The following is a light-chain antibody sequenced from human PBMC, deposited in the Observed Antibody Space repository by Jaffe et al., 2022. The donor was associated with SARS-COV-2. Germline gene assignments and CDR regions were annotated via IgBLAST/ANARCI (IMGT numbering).Light chain of an antibody. CDR2: AAS. Sequence: DIQMTQSPSSLSASVGDRVTITCRASQRISTYLNWFQQKPGKAPRLLIYAASNLQSGVPSRFSGSGSGTDFSLTISNLQPEDFATYYCQQTYSSVSITFGQGTRLEIK. CDR3: QQTYSSVSIT. CDR1: QRISTY. V-gene: IGKV1-39*01. J-gene: IGKJ5*01.